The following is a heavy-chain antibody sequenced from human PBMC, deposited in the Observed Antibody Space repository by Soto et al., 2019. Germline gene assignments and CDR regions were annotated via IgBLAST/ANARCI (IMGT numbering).Heavy chain of an antibody. CDR1: GFTFSSYW. V-gene: IGHV3-7*01. D-gene: IGHD6-13*01. CDR2: IKQDGSEK. Sequence: GGSLRLSCAASGFTFSSYWMSWVRQAPGKGLEWVANIKQDGSEKYYVDSVKGRFTISRDNAKNSLYLQMNSLRAEDTAVYYCARDRGYRSFDYFDYWGQGTLVTVSS. CDR3: ARDRGYRSFDYFDY. J-gene: IGHJ4*02.